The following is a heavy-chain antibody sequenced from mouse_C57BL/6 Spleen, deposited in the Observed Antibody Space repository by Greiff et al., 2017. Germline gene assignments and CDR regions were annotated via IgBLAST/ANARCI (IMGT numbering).Heavy chain of an antibody. CDR1: GFSFNTYA. CDR2: IRSKSNNYAT. CDR3: VRPGYGDWFAY. Sequence: EVQLQESGGGLVQPKGSLKLSCAASGFSFNTYAMNWVRQAPGKGLEWVARIRSKSNNYATYYADSVKDRFTISRDDSESMLYLQMNNLKTEDTAMYYCVRPGYGDWFAYWGQGTLVTVSA. V-gene: IGHV10-1*01. D-gene: IGHD2-14*01. J-gene: IGHJ3*01.